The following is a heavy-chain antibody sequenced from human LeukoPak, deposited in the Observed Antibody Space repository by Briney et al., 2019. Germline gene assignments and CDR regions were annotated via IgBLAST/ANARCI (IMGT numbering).Heavy chain of an antibody. D-gene: IGHD3-10*01. CDR2: ISWNSVAI. V-gene: IGHV3-9*01. Sequence: GGSLRLSCAASGFTVSSNYMSWVRQAPGKGLEWVSSISWNSVAIDYADSVRGRFTISRDNAKNSLYLQMNSLRAEDTALYYCAKGRLSGVRGALDYWGQGTLVTVSS. CDR3: AKGRLSGVRGALDY. J-gene: IGHJ4*02. CDR1: GFTVSSNY.